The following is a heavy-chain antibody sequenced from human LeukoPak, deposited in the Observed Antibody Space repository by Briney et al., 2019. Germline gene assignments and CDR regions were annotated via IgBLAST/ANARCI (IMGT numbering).Heavy chain of an antibody. D-gene: IGHD3-3*01. V-gene: IGHV4-39*02. CDR3: AREGLYDLERDYFDY. CDR2: IYYSGST. Sequence: SETLSLTCTVSGGSISSSSYYWGWIRQPPGKGLEWIGSIYYSGSTYYNPSLKSRVTISVDTSKNQFSLKLSSVTAADTAVYYCAREGLYDLERDYFDYWGQGTLVTVSP. CDR1: GGSISSSSYY. J-gene: IGHJ4*02.